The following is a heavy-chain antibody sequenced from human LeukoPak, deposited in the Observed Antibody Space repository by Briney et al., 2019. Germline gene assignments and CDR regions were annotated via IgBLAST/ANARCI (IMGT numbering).Heavy chain of an antibody. CDR2: ISYDGSNE. D-gene: IGHD5-18*01. J-gene: IGHJ4*02. CDR3: AREYSYVDY. CDR1: GFTFSSYV. V-gene: IGHV3-30*04. Sequence: GGSLRLSCAASGFTFSSYVMHWVRQAPGKGLEWVAIISYDGSNEYYADSVKGRFTIFRDNSKNTLYLQMNSLRAADTAVYYCAREYSYVDYWGQGTLVTVSS.